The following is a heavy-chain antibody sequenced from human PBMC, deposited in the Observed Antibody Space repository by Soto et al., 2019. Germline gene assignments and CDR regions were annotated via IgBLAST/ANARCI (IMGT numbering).Heavy chain of an antibody. CDR2: MNPNSGNT. Sequence: ASVKVSCKASGYTFTSYDINWVRQATGQGLEWMGWMNPNSGNTGYAQKFQGRVTMTRNTSISTAYMELSSLRSEDTAVYYCASTPPRPLRRYSSSWFLKWFDPWGQGTLVTVSS. J-gene: IGHJ5*02. V-gene: IGHV1-8*01. CDR1: GYTFTSYD. CDR3: ASTPPRPLRRYSSSWFLKWFDP. D-gene: IGHD6-13*01.